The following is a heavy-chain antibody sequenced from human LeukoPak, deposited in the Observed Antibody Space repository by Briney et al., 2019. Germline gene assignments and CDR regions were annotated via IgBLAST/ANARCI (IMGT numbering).Heavy chain of an antibody. CDR2: IYYSGST. CDR3: ARYMVRGVNYYGMDV. V-gene: IGHV4-59*01. J-gene: IGHJ6*02. D-gene: IGHD3-10*01. Sequence: PSETLSLTCTVSGGSISSYYWSWIRQPPGKGLEWIGYIYYSGSTNYNPSLKSRVTISVDTSKNQFSLKLSSVTAADTAVYYCARYMVRGVNYYGMDVWGQGTTVTVSS. CDR1: GGSISSYY.